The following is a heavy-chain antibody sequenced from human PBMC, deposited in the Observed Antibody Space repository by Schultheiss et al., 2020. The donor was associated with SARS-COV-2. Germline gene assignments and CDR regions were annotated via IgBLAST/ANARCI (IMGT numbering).Heavy chain of an antibody. D-gene: IGHD6-13*01. CDR3: ARDRHGYSSSWYQNWFDP. CDR1: GFTFSSYG. Sequence: GGSLRLSCAASGFTFSSYGMHWVRQAPGKGLEWVANIKQDGSEKYYVDSVKGRFTISRDNAKNSLYLQMNSLRAEDTAVYYCARDRHGYSSSWYQNWFDPWGQGTLVTVSS. J-gene: IGHJ5*02. V-gene: IGHV3-7*01. CDR2: IKQDGSEK.